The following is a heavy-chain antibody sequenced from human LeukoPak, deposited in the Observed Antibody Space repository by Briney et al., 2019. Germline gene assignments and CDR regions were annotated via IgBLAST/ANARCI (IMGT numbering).Heavy chain of an antibody. D-gene: IGHD3-16*02. Sequence: GGSLRLSCAASGFTFSSYAMHWVRQAPGKGLEWVAVISYDGSNKYYADSVKGRFTISRDNSKNTLYLQMNSLRAEDTAVYYCAKANVGYDYVWGSYRLYFDYWGQGTLVTVSS. V-gene: IGHV3-30*04. CDR3: AKANVGYDYVWGSYRLYFDY. J-gene: IGHJ4*02. CDR2: ISYDGSNK. CDR1: GFTFSSYA.